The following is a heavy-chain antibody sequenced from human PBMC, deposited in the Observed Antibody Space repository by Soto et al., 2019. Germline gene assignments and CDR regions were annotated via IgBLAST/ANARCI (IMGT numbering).Heavy chain of an antibody. Sequence: EVQLVESGGGLVQPGGSLRLSCAAYGFTFSVYWMHWVRQAPGKGLVWVSRIDGAGSTTSYADSVKGRFTISRDNAKSTLYLQMNRRRAEDTAVYYCARPGDSNSGPGVDVWGQGTKVTVYS. CDR2: IDGAGSTT. V-gene: IGHV3-74*01. CDR3: ARPGDSNSGPGVDV. CDR1: GFTFSVYW. J-gene: IGHJ6*02. D-gene: IGHD4-4*01.